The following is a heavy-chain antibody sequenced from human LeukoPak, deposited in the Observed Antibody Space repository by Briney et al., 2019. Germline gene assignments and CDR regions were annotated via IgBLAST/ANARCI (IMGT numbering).Heavy chain of an antibody. D-gene: IGHD3-22*01. CDR1: GFTFSGYG. Sequence: PGRSLRLSCAGSGFTFSGYGMHWVRRAPGEGLEWVALISYDGSSKYYADSVKGRFTISRDNSKNTLYLQMNSLRAEDTAVYYCAKEARFYDSSGYYNWGQGTLVTVSS. V-gene: IGHV3-30*18. J-gene: IGHJ4*02. CDR3: AKEARFYDSSGYYN. CDR2: ISYDGSSK.